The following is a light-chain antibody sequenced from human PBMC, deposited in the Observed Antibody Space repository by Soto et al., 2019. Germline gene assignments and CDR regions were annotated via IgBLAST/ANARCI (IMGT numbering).Light chain of an antibody. CDR3: AAWDGSLSGHV. V-gene: IGLV2-8*01. Sequence: QSVLTQPPSASGSPGQSVTIPCTGTSSDVGGYDHVSWYQQHPGKAPKLMIYEVTKRPAGVPDRFSGSKSGTSASLAISGLRSDDEADYYCAAWDGSLSGHVFGTGTKVTVL. CDR1: SSDVGGYDH. J-gene: IGLJ1*01. CDR2: EVT.